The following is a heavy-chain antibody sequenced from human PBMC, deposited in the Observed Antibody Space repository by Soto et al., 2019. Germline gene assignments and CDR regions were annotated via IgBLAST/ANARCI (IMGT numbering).Heavy chain of an antibody. Sequence: SGGSLRLSCAASGFICSSYDMSWVRQAPGKGLEWVSTILVDGRTFYVDSVKGRFTTSRDSSKNTVYLQMNSLTAGDTALYYCAKATATGGGAFDICGQGTMVTVSS. CDR3: AKATATGGGAFDI. CDR2: ILVDGRT. CDR1: GFICSSYD. J-gene: IGHJ3*02. V-gene: IGHV3-23*01. D-gene: IGHD2-8*02.